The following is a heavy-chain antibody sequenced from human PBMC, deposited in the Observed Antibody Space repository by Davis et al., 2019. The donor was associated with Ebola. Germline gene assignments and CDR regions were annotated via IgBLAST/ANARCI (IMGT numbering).Heavy chain of an antibody. CDR1: GGSFSGYY. CDR2: IYHSGNT. D-gene: IGHD2-2*01. V-gene: IGHV4-34*01. Sequence: SETLSLTCAVYGGSFSGYYWSWIRQAPGKGLEWIGEIYHSGNTNYKPSLKSRVTISVDTSKNQFSLKLSSVTAADTALYYCARHCSSTSCSYFDYWGQGTLVTVSS. CDR3: ARHCSSTSCSYFDY. J-gene: IGHJ4*02.